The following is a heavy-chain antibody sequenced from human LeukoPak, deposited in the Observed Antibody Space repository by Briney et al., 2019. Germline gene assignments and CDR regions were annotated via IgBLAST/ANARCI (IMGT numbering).Heavy chain of an antibody. J-gene: IGHJ4*02. Sequence: SVKVSCKTFGDTFSYHSISWVRQAPGQGLQWLGGIIPHVGSPRYTESLQDRITITADESTTTAYLELSSLRSDDTAVYYCARGLKMGYSSGRYSWGTGSSNDYWGQGTLVTVSS. CDR1: GDTFSYHS. D-gene: IGHD6-19*01. CDR3: ARGLKMGYSSGRYSWGTGSSNDY. CDR2: IIPHVGSP. V-gene: IGHV1-69*13.